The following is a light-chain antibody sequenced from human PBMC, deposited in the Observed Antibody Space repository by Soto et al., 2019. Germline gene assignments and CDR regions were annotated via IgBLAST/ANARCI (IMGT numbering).Light chain of an antibody. Sequence: ESVLTQSPCTLSLSPGERSTLPCRASQSVSSNLAWYQQKPGQAPRLLIYGASTRATGIPARFSGSGYGTEFNLTISSLQPEDFAVYYCQQYGGSPRTFGQGTKVDIK. J-gene: IGKJ1*01. CDR1: QSVSSN. CDR2: GAS. CDR3: QQYGGSPRT. V-gene: IGKV3-15*01.